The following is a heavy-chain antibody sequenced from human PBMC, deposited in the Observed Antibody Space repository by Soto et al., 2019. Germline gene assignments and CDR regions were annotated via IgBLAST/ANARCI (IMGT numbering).Heavy chain of an antibody. V-gene: IGHV1-2*04. CDR2: INPNSGGT. J-gene: IGHJ4*02. D-gene: IGHD1-1*01. CDR1: GYTFTGYY. Sequence: QVQLVQSGAEVKKPGASVKVSCKASGYTFTGYYMHWVRQAPGQGLERMGWINPNSGGTNYAQKFQGWVTMTRDTSISTAYMELSRLRSDDTAVYYCAREGRGAGSTFPGFDYWGQGTLVTVSS. CDR3: AREGRGAGSTFPGFDY.